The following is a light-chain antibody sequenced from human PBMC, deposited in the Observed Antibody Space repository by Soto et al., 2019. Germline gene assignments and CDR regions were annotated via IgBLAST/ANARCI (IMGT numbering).Light chain of an antibody. CDR2: DAS. CDR1: QSISSW. Sequence: DIQMTQSPSTLSASVGDRVTITCRASQSISSWLAWYQQKPGKAPKLLIYDASSLESGVPSRFSGSGSGTEFTLTISSLQPDDFATYYRQQYNSYPWTFGQGTKGDIK. V-gene: IGKV1-5*01. CDR3: QQYNSYPWT. J-gene: IGKJ1*01.